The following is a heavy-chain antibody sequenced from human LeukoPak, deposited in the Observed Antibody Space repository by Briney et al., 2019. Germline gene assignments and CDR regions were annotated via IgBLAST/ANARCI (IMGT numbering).Heavy chain of an antibody. V-gene: IGHV4-39*02. J-gene: IGHJ5*02. CDR1: GGXISSSRYY. CDR2: IYDSGST. D-gene: IGHD4-17*01. CDR3: ARDLRGFDP. Sequence: SETLSLTCTVSGGXISSSRYYWGWIRQPPGKGLQWIGSIYDSGSTYYNPSLKSRVTISVDTSKNQFSLKLSSVTAADTAVYYCARDLRGFDPWGQGTLVTVSS.